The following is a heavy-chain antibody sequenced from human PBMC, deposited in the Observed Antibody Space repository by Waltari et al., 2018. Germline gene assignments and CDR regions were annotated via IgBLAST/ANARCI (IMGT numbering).Heavy chain of an antibody. V-gene: IGHV3-30*02. CDR3: AKDAFGNTYLDF. D-gene: IGHD2-2*02. CDR2: IWFDGSDK. CDR1: GFTSSNFG. Sequence: QVNLVESGGGVVQPGGSLSLSCATSGFTSSNFGMHWVRQAPGKGLEWVALIWFDGSDKFYADSVRGRFTISRDNSARTLYLDMDSLRLDDTAMYYCAKDAFGNTYLDFWGQGTLVTVSS. J-gene: IGHJ4*02.